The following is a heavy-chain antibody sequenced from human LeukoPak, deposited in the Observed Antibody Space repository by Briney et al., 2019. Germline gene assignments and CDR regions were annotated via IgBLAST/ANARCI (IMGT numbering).Heavy chain of an antibody. J-gene: IGHJ4*02. V-gene: IGHV3-21*01. D-gene: IGHD3-10*01. CDR3: AARDSYGSGSYPIDY. CDR1: GFTFSSYS. Sequence: KAGGSLRLSCAASGFTFSSYSMNWVRQAPGKGLEWVSSISTRSSYIYYADSVKGRFTISRDNARNSLSLQMNSLRAEDTAVYYCAARDSYGSGSYPIDYWGQGTLVTVSS. CDR2: ISTRSSYI.